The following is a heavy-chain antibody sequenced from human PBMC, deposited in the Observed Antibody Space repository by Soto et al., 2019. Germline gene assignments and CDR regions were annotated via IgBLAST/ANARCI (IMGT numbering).Heavy chain of an antibody. CDR1: GFTFSSYG. CDR2: ISYDGSNK. CDR3: AKLGDYYYGMDV. J-gene: IGHJ6*02. D-gene: IGHD3-16*01. V-gene: IGHV3-30*18. Sequence: VGSLRLSCAASGFTFSSYGMHWVRQAPGKGLEWVAVISYDGSNKYYADSVKGRFTISRDNSKNTLYLQMNSLRAEDTAVYYCAKLGDYYYGMDVWGQGTTVTLS.